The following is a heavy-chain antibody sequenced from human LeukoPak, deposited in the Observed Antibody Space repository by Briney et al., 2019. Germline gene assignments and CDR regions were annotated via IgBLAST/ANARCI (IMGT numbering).Heavy chain of an antibody. J-gene: IGHJ3*02. D-gene: IGHD5-18*01. CDR2: ISGSAGST. V-gene: IGHV3-23*01. CDR1: GFTFSSYA. CDR3: AKDHTRGYSFDAFDI. Sequence: GSLRLSCAASGFTFSSYAMSWVRQAPGKGLEWVSLISGSAGSTYYADSVKGRFTISRDNSKNTLYLQMSSLRAEDTAVYYCAKDHTRGYSFDAFDIWGQGTMVTVSS.